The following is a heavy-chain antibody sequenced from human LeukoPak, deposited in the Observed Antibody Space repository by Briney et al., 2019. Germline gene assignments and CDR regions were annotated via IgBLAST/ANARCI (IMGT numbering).Heavy chain of an antibody. D-gene: IGHD6-19*01. CDR1: GYTFTGYY. J-gene: IGHJ5*02. V-gene: IGHV1-2*02. Sequence: ASVKVSCKASGYTFTGYYMHWVRQAPGQGLEWMGWINPNSGGTNYAQKFQGRVTMTRDTSISTAYMELSSLRSEDTAVYYCARDRWFGGIAVAGTYNWFDPWGQGTLVTVSS. CDR2: INPNSGGT. CDR3: ARDRWFGGIAVAGTYNWFDP.